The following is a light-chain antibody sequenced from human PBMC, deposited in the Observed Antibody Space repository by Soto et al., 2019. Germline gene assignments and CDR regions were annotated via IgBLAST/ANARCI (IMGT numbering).Light chain of an antibody. CDR3: AAWDDSLNGYG. CDR2: SNN. J-gene: IGLJ1*01. Sequence: QSVLTQPPSASGTPGQRVTISCSGSSSNIRRNTVNWYQQLPGTAPKLLIKSNNQRPSGVPDRFSGSKSGTSASLAISELQSEDEADYYCAAWDDSLNGYGFGTGTKVTFL. V-gene: IGLV1-44*01. CDR1: SSNIRRNT.